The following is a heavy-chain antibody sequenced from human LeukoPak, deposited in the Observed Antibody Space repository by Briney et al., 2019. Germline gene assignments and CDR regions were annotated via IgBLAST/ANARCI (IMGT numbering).Heavy chain of an antibody. Sequence: GGSLRLSCAASGFTVSSNYMSWVRQAPGKGLEWVSAISGSGGSTYYADSVKGRFTISRDNSKNTLYLQMNSLRAEDTAVYYCAKDHVDTGFDYWGQGTLVTVSS. CDR2: ISGSGGST. CDR3: AKDHVDTGFDY. J-gene: IGHJ4*02. V-gene: IGHV3-23*01. CDR1: GFTVSSNY. D-gene: IGHD5-18*01.